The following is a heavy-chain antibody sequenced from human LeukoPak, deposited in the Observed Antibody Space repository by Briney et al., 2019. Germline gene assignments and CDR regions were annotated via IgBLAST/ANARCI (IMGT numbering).Heavy chain of an antibody. CDR3: ARDPDLGYCSSTSCYS. CDR2: IIPILGIA. Sequence: ASVKVSCKASGGTFSSYAISWVRQAPGQGLEWMGRIIPILGIANYAQKFQGRVTITADKSTSTAYMELSSLRSEDTAVYYCARDPDLGYCSSTSCYSWGQRTLVTVSS. J-gene: IGHJ4*02. CDR1: GGTFSSYA. D-gene: IGHD2-2*02. V-gene: IGHV1-69*04.